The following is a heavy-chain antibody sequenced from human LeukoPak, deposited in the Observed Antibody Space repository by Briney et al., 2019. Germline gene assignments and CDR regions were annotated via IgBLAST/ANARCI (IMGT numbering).Heavy chain of an antibody. CDR3: ARDGSRVGAPS. CDR1: GGTFSSYA. Sequence: SVKVSCKASGGTFSSYAISWVRQAPERGLEWMGRIIPIFGTANYAQKFQGRVTITADKSTSTAYMELSSLRSEDTAVYYCARDGSRVGAPSWGQGTLVTVSS. CDR2: IIPIFGTA. D-gene: IGHD1-26*01. V-gene: IGHV1-69*06. J-gene: IGHJ4*02.